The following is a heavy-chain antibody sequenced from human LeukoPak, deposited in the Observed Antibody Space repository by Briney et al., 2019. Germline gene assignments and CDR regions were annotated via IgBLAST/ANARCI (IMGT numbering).Heavy chain of an antibody. CDR1: GFTFSSYG. J-gene: IGHJ4*02. CDR3: AKDRTTPLPDY. V-gene: IGHV3-30*02. D-gene: IGHD4-11*01. Sequence: RGSLRLSCAASGFTFSSYGMHWVRQAPGKGLEWVAFIRYDGGNKYYADSVKGRFTISRDNSKNTLYLQMNSLRAEDTAVYYCAKDRTTPLPDYWGQGTLVTVSS. CDR2: IRYDGGNK.